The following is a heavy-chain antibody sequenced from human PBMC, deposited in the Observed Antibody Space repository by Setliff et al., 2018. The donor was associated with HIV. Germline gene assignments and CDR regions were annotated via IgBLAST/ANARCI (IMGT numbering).Heavy chain of an antibody. CDR3: AREGAYCGGDCRDAFDT. CDR1: GGSISSGTYY. J-gene: IGHJ3*02. CDR2: IYTSGST. D-gene: IGHD2-21*02. Sequence: SETLSLTCTVSGGSISSGTYYWSWIRQPAGKGLEWIGRIYTSGSTNYNPSLKSRVTISVDTSKNQFSLKLSSVTAADTAVYYCAREGAYCGGDCRDAFDTWGQGTKVTVSS. V-gene: IGHV4-61*02.